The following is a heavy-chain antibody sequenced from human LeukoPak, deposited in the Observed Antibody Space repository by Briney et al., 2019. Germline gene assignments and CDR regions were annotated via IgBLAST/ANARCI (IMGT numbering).Heavy chain of an antibody. D-gene: IGHD3-10*01. CDR2: ISWNSGSI. V-gene: IGHV3-9*01. CDR3: AKDYGSGSYPTLVFDY. Sequence: PGRSLRLSCAASGFTFDDYAMHWVRQAPGKGLEWVSGISWNSGSIGYADSVKGRFTISRDNSKNTLYLQMNSLRAEDTAVYYCAKDYGSGSYPTLVFDYWGQGTLVTVSS. CDR1: GFTFDDYA. J-gene: IGHJ4*02.